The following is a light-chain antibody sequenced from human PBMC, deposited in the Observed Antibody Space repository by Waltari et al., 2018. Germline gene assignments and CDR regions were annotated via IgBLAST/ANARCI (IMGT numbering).Light chain of an antibody. V-gene: IGKV1-5*03. CDR3: QQYNSAPHN. Sequence: DIQMTQSPSSLSASVGDRVTITCRASQGINNWLAWYQQKPGKAPKVLILKASTLQSGVPSRFSGGISGTDFTLTISSLQPEDFANYYCQQYNSAPHNFGQGTKVEIK. CDR1: QGINNW. CDR2: KAS. J-gene: IGKJ2*01.